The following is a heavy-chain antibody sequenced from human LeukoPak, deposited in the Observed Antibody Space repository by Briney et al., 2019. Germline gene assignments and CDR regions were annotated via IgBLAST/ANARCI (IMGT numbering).Heavy chain of an antibody. CDR3: ARKDYGDYEP. CDR1: GFTFSSYS. Sequence: PGGSLRLSCAASGFTFSSYSMNWVRQAPGKGLEWVSSISSSSSYIYYADSGKGRFTITRNNAKNSLYLQMNSLRAEDTAVYYCARKDYGDYEPWGQGTLVTVSS. D-gene: IGHD4-17*01. CDR2: ISSSSSYI. V-gene: IGHV3-21*01. J-gene: IGHJ5*02.